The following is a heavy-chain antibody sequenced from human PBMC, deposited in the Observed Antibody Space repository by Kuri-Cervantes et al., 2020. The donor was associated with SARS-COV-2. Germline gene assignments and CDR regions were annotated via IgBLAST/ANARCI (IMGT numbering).Heavy chain of an antibody. V-gene: IGHV4-39*01. CDR1: GGSISSRLYY. J-gene: IGHJ5*02. D-gene: IGHD3-3*01. Sequence: SETLSLPCSVCGGSISSRLYYGGWIRKHPGKGLEWIWTNYYSWSTYYNPSLKSRVTISVDTSKNQFSLKLSSVSVADTAVYYCARVISSTSFGVAIRGHGWIDPWGQGTPVTVSS. CDR3: ARVISSTSFGVAIRGHGWIDP. CDR2: NYYSWST.